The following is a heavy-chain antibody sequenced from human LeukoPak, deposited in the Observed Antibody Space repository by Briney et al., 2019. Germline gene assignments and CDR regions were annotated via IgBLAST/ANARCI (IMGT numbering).Heavy chain of an antibody. CDR3: GPDGPAPMVDFDF. CDR2: IHPISGAT. Sequence: ASVKVSCKTSGYAFTGTGSYLYWLRQAPGHGLECMGWIHPISGATSYAQRFQGTVAMTRDTSISTAYMELSRLRPDDTAVYYCGPDGPAPMVDFDFWGQGTQVTVSS. J-gene: IGHJ4*02. V-gene: IGHV1-2*02. D-gene: IGHD3-10*01. CDR1: GYAFTGTGSY.